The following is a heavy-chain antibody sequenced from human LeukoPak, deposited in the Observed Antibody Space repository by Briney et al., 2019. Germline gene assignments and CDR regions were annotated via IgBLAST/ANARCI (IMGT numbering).Heavy chain of an antibody. D-gene: IGHD5-24*01. CDR1: GYTFTSYY. Sequence: ASVKVSCKTSGYTFTSYYMHWVRQAPGQGIQWLALINPANGYTRYSQHFQDRVTVSSDTSADTAYMELSSLRSEDKAIYYCAIRDGHTDHWGQGTLVTVSS. V-gene: IGHV1-3*03. CDR2: INPANGYT. CDR3: AIRDGHTDH. J-gene: IGHJ4*02.